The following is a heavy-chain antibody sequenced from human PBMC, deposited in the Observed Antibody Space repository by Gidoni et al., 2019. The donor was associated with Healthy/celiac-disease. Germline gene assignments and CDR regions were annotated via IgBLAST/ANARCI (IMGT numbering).Heavy chain of an antibody. CDR1: GYTFTRYY. D-gene: IGHD3-10*01. J-gene: IGHJ4*02. V-gene: IGHV1-2*04. CDR2: INANSGGT. CDR3: ARGFSYGSGSYSFDGSDY. Sequence: QVQLVQSGAEVRKPGASVTVSCKASGYTFTRYYLHWVRQATGQGLEWMGWINANSGGTNDAQKFQGWVTMTRDTSISTAYMELSRLRADDTDVYYCARGFSYGSGSYSFDGSDYWGQGTLVTVSS.